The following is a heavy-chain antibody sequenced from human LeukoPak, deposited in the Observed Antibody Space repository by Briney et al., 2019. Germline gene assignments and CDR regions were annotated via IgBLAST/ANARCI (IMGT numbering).Heavy chain of an antibody. CDR1: GFTFSSYG. D-gene: IGHD4-17*01. J-gene: IGHJ4*02. V-gene: IGHV3-30*18. CDR3: AKPLYGDYVPFDY. CDR2: ISYDGSNK. Sequence: GRSLRLSCAASGFTFSSYGMHWVRQAPGKGLEWVAAISYDGSNKYYADSVKGRFTISRDNSKNTLYLQMNSLRAEDTAVYYCAKPLYGDYVPFDYWGQGTLVTVSS.